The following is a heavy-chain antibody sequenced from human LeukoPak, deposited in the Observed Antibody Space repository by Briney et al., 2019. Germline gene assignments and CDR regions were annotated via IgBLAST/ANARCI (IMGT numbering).Heavy chain of an antibody. D-gene: IGHD3-3*01. CDR3: ARFAVLRLLEWLPVLRGMDV. CDR1: GYTFTSYD. V-gene: IGHV1-8*01. Sequence: ASVKVSCKASGYTFTSYDINWVRQATGQGLEWMGWMNPNSGNTGYAQKFQGRVTMTRNTSISTAYMELSGLRSEDTAVYYCARFAVLRLLEWLPVLRGMDVWGQGTTVTVSS. J-gene: IGHJ6*02. CDR2: MNPNSGNT.